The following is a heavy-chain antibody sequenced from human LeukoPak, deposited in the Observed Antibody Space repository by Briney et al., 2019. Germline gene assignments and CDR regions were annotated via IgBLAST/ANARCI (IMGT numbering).Heavy chain of an antibody. CDR1: GGSISSYY. V-gene: IGHV4-59*01. CDR2: IYYSGST. Sequence: PSETLSLTCTVSGGSISSYYWSWIRQPPGKGLEWIGYIYYSGSTNYNPSLKSRVTISVDTSKNQFSLKLSSVTAADTAVYYCARGGAQGAATLNYWGQGTLVTVSS. D-gene: IGHD2-15*01. CDR3: ARGGAQGAATLNY. J-gene: IGHJ4*02.